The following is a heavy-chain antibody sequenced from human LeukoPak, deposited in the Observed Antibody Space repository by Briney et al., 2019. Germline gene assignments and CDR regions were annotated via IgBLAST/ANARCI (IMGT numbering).Heavy chain of an antibody. Sequence: RASVKVSCKASGGTFSSYAISWVRQAPGQGLEWMGGIIPIFGTANYAQKFQGRVTITADKSTSTAYMELSSLRSDDTAVYYCARAAGFRYYDFWRRNNNWFDPWGQGTLVTVSS. CDR1: GGTFSSYA. V-gene: IGHV1-69*06. J-gene: IGHJ5*02. CDR3: ARAAGFRYYDFWRRNNNWFDP. D-gene: IGHD3-3*01. CDR2: IIPIFGTA.